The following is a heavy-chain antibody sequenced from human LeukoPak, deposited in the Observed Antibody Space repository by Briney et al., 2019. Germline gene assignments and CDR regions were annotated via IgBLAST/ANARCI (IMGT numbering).Heavy chain of an antibody. CDR2: IYPGDSDT. J-gene: IGHJ4*02. CDR1: GYSFTSYW. D-gene: IGHD6-19*01. Sequence: VEALKISCQGSGYSFTSYWIGWVRQLPGKGLEWMGIIYPGDSDTRYSPSFQGQVTISADKSISTAYLQWSSLKASDTAMYYCARQLGASSGWFSFDYWGQGTLVTVSS. CDR3: ARQLGASSGWFSFDY. V-gene: IGHV5-51*01.